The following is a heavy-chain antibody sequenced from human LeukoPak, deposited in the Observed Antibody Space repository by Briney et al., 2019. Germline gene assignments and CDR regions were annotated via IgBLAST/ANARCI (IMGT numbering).Heavy chain of an antibody. V-gene: IGHV3-21*01. CDR2: ISSSSSYI. CDR3: ASGSGSIDY. J-gene: IGHJ4*02. CDR1: GFTFSSYS. D-gene: IGHD1-26*01. Sequence: GGSLRLSCAASGFTFSSYSMNWVRQAPGKGLEWVSSISSSSSYIYYADSVKGRFTISRDNAKNSLCLQMNSLRAEDTAVYYCASGSGSIDYWGQGTLVTVSS.